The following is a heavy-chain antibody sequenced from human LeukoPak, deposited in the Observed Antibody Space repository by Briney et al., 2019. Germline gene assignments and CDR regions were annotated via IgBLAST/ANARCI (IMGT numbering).Heavy chain of an antibody. Sequence: SETLSLTCTVSGGSVTSDYWSWIRQPAGKGLEWIGRIYFSGSINYNPSLRGRVAMSVDTSKNQLSLRLSSVTAADTAVYYCARGAGPFDYWGQGTLVTVSS. CDR1: GGSVTSDY. CDR3: ARGAGPFDY. J-gene: IGHJ4*02. CDR2: IYFSGSI. V-gene: IGHV4-4*07. D-gene: IGHD6-19*01.